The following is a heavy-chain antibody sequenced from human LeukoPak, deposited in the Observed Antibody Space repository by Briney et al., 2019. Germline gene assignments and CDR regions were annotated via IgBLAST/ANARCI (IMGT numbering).Heavy chain of an antibody. D-gene: IGHD2-2*01. CDR2: ISSSGGTI. CDR3: ARDLSYCTITSCSYYYYGMDV. CDR1: GFTFSSYE. Sequence: GGSLRLSCSASGFTFSSYEMNWVRQAPGKGLEWVPYISSSGGTIYYTDSVKGRFTISRDNAKNSLYLQMNSLRAEDTAVYYCARDLSYCTITSCSYYYYGMDVWGRGTTVTVSS. J-gene: IGHJ6*02. V-gene: IGHV3-48*03.